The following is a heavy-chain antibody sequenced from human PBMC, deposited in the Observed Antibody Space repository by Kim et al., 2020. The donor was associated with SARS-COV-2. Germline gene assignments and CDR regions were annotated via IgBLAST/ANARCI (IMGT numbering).Heavy chain of an antibody. V-gene: IGHV3-23*01. CDR2: IRGSGGST. Sequence: GGSLRLSCAASGFTFSSYAMSWVRQAPGKGLEWVSAIRGSGGSTYYADSVKGRFTISRDNSKNTLYLQMNSLRAEDTAVYYCANYLSSWSTFDYWGQGTLVTVSS. D-gene: IGHD6-13*01. CDR1: GFTFSSYA. CDR3: ANYLSSWSTFDY. J-gene: IGHJ4*02.